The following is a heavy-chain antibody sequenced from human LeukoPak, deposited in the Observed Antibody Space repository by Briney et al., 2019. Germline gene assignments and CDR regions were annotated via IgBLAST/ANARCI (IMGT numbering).Heavy chain of an antibody. J-gene: IGHJ4*02. Sequence: GGSLRLSCTASGCKFGDYAMSWVRKAPGKGLEWVGFIRSKAYGGTTEYAASVKGRFTISRDDSKSIAYLQMNSLKTEDTAVYYCTGSFGQLTFFDYWGQGTLVTVSS. D-gene: IGHD3-10*01. CDR2: IRSKAYGGTT. CDR1: GCKFGDYA. CDR3: TGSFGQLTFFDY. V-gene: IGHV3-49*04.